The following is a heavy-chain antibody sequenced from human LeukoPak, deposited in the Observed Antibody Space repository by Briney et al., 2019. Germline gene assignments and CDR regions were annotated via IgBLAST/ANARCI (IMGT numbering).Heavy chain of an antibody. D-gene: IGHD1-1*01. CDR1: GYTFTSSY. CDR3: ARDTTYYFDY. Sequence: ASVKVSCKASGYTFTSSYIHWVRQAPGQGLEWMGWINPNSGATNYAQKFQGSVTMTRDTFINTAYMELSWLTSDDTAVYYCARDTTYYFDYWGQGTLVTVSS. V-gene: IGHV1-2*02. CDR2: INPNSGAT. J-gene: IGHJ4*02.